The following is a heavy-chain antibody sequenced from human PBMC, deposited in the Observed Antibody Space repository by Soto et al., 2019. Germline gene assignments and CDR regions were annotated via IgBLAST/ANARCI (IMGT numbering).Heavy chain of an antibody. CDR3: AADGYYYGSGGPNWFDP. CDR2: IVVGSGNT. D-gene: IGHD3-10*01. CDR1: GFTFTSSS. Sequence: SVEVSWKASGFTFTSSSVQWVLQARGQRLEWIGWIVVGSGNTNYAQKFQERVTITRDMSTSTAYMELSSLRSEDTAVYYCAADGYYYGSGGPNWFDPWGQGTLVTVSS. J-gene: IGHJ5*02. V-gene: IGHV1-58*01.